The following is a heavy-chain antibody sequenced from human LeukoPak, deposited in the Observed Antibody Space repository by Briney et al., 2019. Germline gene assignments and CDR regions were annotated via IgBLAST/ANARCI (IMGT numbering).Heavy chain of an antibody. CDR3: ARGRIAKIVVVHSFSYGMDV. J-gene: IGHJ6*02. V-gene: IGHV4-34*01. Sequence: SETLSLTCTVYGGSFTDYFWTWVRHSPGKGLEWIGEINDYTGDTNYNPSLNSRVSISLEKSKNQFSLELRSVTAADTAVYYCARGRIAKIVVVHSFSYGMDVWGQGTTVTVSS. D-gene: IGHD3-22*01. CDR1: GGSFTDYF. CDR2: INDYTGDT.